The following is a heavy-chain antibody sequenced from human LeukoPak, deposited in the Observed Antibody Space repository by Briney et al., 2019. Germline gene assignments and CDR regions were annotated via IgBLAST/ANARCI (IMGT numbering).Heavy chain of an antibody. D-gene: IGHD3-3*01. CDR2: INHSGST. CDR1: GGSISSGGYY. J-gene: IGHJ5*02. CDR3: ARVHYDFWSGHKDWFDP. V-gene: IGHV4-30-2*01. Sequence: SQTLSLTCTVSGGSISSGGYYWSWIRQPPGKGLEWIGEINHSGSTNYNPSLKSRVTISVDTSKNQFSLKLSSVTAADTAVYYCARVHYDFWSGHKDWFDPWGQGTLVTVSS.